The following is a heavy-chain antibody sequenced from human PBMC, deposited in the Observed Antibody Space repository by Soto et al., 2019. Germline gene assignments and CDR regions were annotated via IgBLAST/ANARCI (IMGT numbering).Heavy chain of an antibody. CDR1: GYTFTSFD. D-gene: IGHD5-18*01. Sequence: ASVKVSCKTSGYTFTSFDISWVRQATGQGLEWMGWMNPSSGNTGYSQKFQGRVTITADESTSTAYMELSSLRSEDTAVYYCAQVDTAMAPGDYYYYYGMDVWGQGTTVTVSS. CDR3: AQVDTAMAPGDYYYYYGMDV. CDR2: MNPSSGNT. J-gene: IGHJ6*02. V-gene: IGHV1-8*01.